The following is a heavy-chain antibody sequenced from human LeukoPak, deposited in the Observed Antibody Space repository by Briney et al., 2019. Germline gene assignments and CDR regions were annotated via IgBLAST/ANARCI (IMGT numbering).Heavy chain of an antibody. CDR3: ARASRAVYSGYDSYYFDY. CDR1: GYTFTSYD. J-gene: IGHJ4*02. CDR2: MNPNSGNT. D-gene: IGHD5-12*01. V-gene: IGHV1-8*01. Sequence: ASVKVSCKASGYTFTSYDINWVRQATGQGLEWMGWMNPNSGNTGYAQKFQGRVTMTRNTSISTAYMELSSLRSEGTAVYYCARASRAVYSGYDSYYFDYWGQGTLVTVSS.